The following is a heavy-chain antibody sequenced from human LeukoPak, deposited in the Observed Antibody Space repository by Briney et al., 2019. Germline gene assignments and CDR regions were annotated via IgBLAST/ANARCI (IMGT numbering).Heavy chain of an antibody. D-gene: IGHD3-22*01. CDR1: GYTFTSYG. CDR2: ISAYNGNT. J-gene: IGHJ4*02. Sequence: ASVKVSCKASGYTFTSYGISWVRQAPGQGLEWMGWISAYNGNTNYAQKLQGRVTTTTDTSTSTAYMELRSLRSDDTAVYYCARPYYDSSAPPYDYWGQGTLVTVPS. CDR3: ARPYYDSSAPPYDY. V-gene: IGHV1-18*01.